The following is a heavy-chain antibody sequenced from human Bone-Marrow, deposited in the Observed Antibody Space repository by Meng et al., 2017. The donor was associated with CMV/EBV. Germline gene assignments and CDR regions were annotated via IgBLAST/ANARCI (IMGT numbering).Heavy chain of an antibody. D-gene: IGHD3-10*01. CDR1: SISSSSYY. CDR2: IYYSGST. V-gene: IGHV4-39*07. J-gene: IGHJ5*02. CDR3: ARVVPMVRGVIIQDWFDP. Sequence: SISSSSYYWGWIRQPPGKGLEWIGSIYYSGSTYYNPSLKSRVTISVDTSKNQFSLKLNSVTAADTAVYYCARVVPMVRGVIIQDWFDPWGQGTLVTVSS.